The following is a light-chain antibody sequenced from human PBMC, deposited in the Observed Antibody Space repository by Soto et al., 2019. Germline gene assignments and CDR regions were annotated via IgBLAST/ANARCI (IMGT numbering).Light chain of an antibody. CDR3: CSYAGNYTYV. CDR2: DVT. J-gene: IGLJ1*01. CDR1: SCDVGGYNY. V-gene: IGLV2-11*01. Sequence: QSALTQPRSVSGSPGQSVTISCTGTSCDVGGYNYVSWYQQNPGKAPKLMIHDVTKRPSGVPDRFSGSKSGNTASLTISGLQAEDEADYYCCSYAGNYTYVFGTGTKLTVL.